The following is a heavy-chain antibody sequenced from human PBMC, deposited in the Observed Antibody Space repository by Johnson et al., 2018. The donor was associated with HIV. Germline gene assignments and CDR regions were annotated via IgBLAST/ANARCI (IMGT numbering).Heavy chain of an antibody. CDR1: GFAFSSYW. J-gene: IGHJ3*02. Sequence: QVHLVESGGGLVQPGGSLRLSCAASGFAFSSYWMSWIRQAPGKGLEWISYISSSGNTIYYADSVKGRFTISRDNAKNSLYLRMNSLRAEDTAVYYCTKGKIGGGSYSAPDAFDMWGQGTMVTVAS. CDR2: ISSSGNTI. D-gene: IGHD1-26*01. V-gene: IGHV3-11*01. CDR3: TKGKIGGGSYSAPDAFDM.